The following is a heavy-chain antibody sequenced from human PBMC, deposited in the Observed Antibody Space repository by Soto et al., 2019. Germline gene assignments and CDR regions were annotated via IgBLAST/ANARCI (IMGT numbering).Heavy chain of an antibody. D-gene: IGHD6-13*01. V-gene: IGHV4-4*07. J-gene: IGHJ5*02. CDR3: ARELAAAPIIDWFDP. CDR2: IYTSGST. Sequence: SETLSLTCTVSGGSISSYYWSWIRQPAGKGLEWIGRIYTSGSTNYNPSLKSRVTMSVDTSKNQFSLKLSSVTAADTAVYYCARELAAAPIIDWFDPWGQGTLVTVSS. CDR1: GGSISSYY.